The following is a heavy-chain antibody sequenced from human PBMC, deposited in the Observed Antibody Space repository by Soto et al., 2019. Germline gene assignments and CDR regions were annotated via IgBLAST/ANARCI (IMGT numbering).Heavy chain of an antibody. V-gene: IGHV3-33*01. D-gene: IGHD6-6*01. CDR2: IWYDGSNK. Sequence: GGSLRLSCAASGFTFSSYGMHWVRQAPGKGLEWVAVIWYDGSNKYYADSVKGRFTISRDNSKNTLYLQMNSLRAEDTAVYYCARDDIAARPGGLDYWGQGTLVTVSS. J-gene: IGHJ4*02. CDR3: ARDDIAARPGGLDY. CDR1: GFTFSSYG.